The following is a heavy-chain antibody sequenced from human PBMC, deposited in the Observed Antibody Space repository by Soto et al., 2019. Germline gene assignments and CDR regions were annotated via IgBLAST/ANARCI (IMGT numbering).Heavy chain of an antibody. CDR1: GYTFTSYY. Sequence: ASVKVSCKASGYTFTSYYMHWVRQAPGQGLEWMGIINPSGGSTSYAQKFQGRVTMTRDTSTSTVYMELSSLRSEDTAVYYRARDSSSDQYYYYYYGMDVWGQGTTVTVSS. CDR3: ARDSSSDQYYYYYYGMDV. CDR2: INPSGGST. V-gene: IGHV1-46*01. J-gene: IGHJ6*02. D-gene: IGHD6-25*01.